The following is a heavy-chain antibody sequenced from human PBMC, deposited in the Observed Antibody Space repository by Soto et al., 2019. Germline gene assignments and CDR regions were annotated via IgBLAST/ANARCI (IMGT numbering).Heavy chain of an antibody. D-gene: IGHD6-19*01. CDR3: ARGSSVAGLLGYYYYGMDV. J-gene: IGHJ6*02. V-gene: IGHV4-34*01. CDR2: IKHSGSS. CDR1: AGSFSHYY. Sequence: PSETLSLTCAVYAGSFSHYYWNWIRQSPGKGLEWIGKIKHSGSSNYNPSLRSRVSISVDTSKNQFSLKLSSVTAADTAVYYCARGSSVAGLLGYYYYGMDVWGQGTTVTVSS.